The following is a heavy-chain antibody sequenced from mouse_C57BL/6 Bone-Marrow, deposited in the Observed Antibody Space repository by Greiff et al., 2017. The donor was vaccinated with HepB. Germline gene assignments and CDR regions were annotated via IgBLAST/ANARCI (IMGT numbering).Heavy chain of an antibody. CDR1: GYAFTNYL. D-gene: IGHD1-1*01. V-gene: IGHV1-54*01. J-gene: IGHJ1*03. Sequence: QVQLQQSGAELVRPGTSVKVSCKASGYAFTNYLIEWVKQRPGQGLEWIGVINPGSGGTNYNEKFKGKATLTADKSSSTAYMQLSSLTSEDSAVYFCARGILDWYFDVWGTGTTVTVSS. CDR3: ARGILDWYFDV. CDR2: INPGSGGT.